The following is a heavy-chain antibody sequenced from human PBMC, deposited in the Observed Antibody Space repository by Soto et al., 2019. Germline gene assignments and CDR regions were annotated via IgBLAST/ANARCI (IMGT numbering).Heavy chain of an antibody. V-gene: IGHV4-31*03. CDR3: ARAYYDTEGYGLDP. D-gene: IGHD3-16*01. Sequence: SETLSLTCSVSGGSISSGGYYWSWIRQHPGKGLEWIGYISYSGSTYYNPSLKSRVTISVDTSKNQFSLKLSSVTAADTAVYYCARAYYDTEGYGLDPWGLGTLVTVSS. CDR2: ISYSGST. CDR1: GGSISSGGYY. J-gene: IGHJ5*02.